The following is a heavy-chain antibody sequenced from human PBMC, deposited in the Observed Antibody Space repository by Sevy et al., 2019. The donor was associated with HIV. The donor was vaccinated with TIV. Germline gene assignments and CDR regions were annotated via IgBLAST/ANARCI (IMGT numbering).Heavy chain of an antibody. CDR2: ISNDGSSQ. Sequence: GGYLRLSCAASGLTFSKYGIHWVRQAPGKGLERVAFISNDGSSQYYADSVKGRFTISRDNSKNMLYLQMNSLRLEDTAVYFCAKYREVGTVATGYFDYWGQGTLVTVSS. V-gene: IGHV3-30*18. CDR3: AKYREVGTVATGYFDY. CDR1: GLTFSKYG. D-gene: IGHD1-26*01. J-gene: IGHJ4*02.